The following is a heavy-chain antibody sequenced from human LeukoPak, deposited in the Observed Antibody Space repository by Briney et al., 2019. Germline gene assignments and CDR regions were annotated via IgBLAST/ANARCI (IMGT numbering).Heavy chain of an antibody. D-gene: IGHD6-13*01. CDR3: ARGWSSRYAFDI. Sequence: SETLSLTCAVYGGPFSGYYWSWIRQPPGKGLEWIGEINHSGSTNYNPSLKSRVTISVDTSKNQFSLKLSSVTAADTAVYYCARGWSSRYAFDIWGQGTMVTVSS. J-gene: IGHJ3*02. V-gene: IGHV4-34*01. CDR2: INHSGST. CDR1: GGPFSGYY.